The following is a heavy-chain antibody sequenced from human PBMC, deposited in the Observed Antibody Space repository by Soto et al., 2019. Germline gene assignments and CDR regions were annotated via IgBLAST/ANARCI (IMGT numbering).Heavy chain of an antibody. V-gene: IGHV1-18*01. J-gene: IGHJ3*02. CDR2: ISAYNGNT. CDR1: GYTFISYG. D-gene: IGHD2-2*01. CDR3: ARVYCSSTSCYAFDI. Sequence: ASVKASCKASGYTFISYGISWVRQAPGQGLEWMGWISAYNGNTNYAQKLQGRVTMTTDTSTSTAYMELRSLRSDNTAVYYCARVYCSSTSCYAFDIWGQGTMVTVSS.